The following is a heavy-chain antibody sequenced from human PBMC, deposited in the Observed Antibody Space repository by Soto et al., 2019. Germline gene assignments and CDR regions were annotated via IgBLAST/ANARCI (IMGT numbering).Heavy chain of an antibody. J-gene: IGHJ4*02. Sequence: EVQLVESGGGLVQPGGSLRLSCAASGFTFSSYWMSWVRQAPGKGLEWVANIKQDGSEKYYVDSVKGRFTISRDNAKNSLYLQMNSLRAEDTAVYYCARDRPSLVTTNGVFDYWGQGTLVTVSS. CDR1: GFTFSSYW. CDR3: ARDRPSLVTTNGVFDY. V-gene: IGHV3-7*01. D-gene: IGHD2-21*02. CDR2: IKQDGSEK.